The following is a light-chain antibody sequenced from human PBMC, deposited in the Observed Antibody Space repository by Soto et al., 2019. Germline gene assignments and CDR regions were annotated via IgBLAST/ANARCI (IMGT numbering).Light chain of an antibody. CDR1: QSVSSN. J-gene: IGKJ4*01. V-gene: IGKV3-15*01. CDR2: GAS. Sequence: EIVMTQSPATLSVFPGERATLSCRASQSVSSNLAWYQQTPGQPPRLLIYGASTRASGIPARFSGSGSGTEFTLTISSLQSEDFAVYYCQQYDGWPLTFGGGTKMEIK. CDR3: QQYDGWPLT.